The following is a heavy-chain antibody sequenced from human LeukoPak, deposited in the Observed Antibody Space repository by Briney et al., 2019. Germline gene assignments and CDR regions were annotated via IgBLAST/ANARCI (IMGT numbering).Heavy chain of an antibody. CDR2: INPDNGGT. Sequence: ASVKVSCRASGDSFNDYYIHWVRQAPGQGLEWMGWINPDNGGTNYAQKFQGRVTMTRDTSIRTVYMDLSRLRSDDTAVFYCTREARVGNWFDPWGQGTQVTVSS. CDR1: GDSFNDYY. D-gene: IGHD2-2*01. V-gene: IGHV1-2*02. J-gene: IGHJ5*02. CDR3: TREARVGNWFDP.